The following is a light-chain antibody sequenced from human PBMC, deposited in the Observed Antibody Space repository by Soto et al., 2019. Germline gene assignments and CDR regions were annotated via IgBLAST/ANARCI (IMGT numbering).Light chain of an antibody. CDR1: QTVRNN. CDR2: GAS. V-gene: IGKV3D-7*01. Sequence: EIVLTQSPDTLSLSPGERATLSCRASQTVRNNLAWYQQKPGQAPRLLIYGASSRATGIPDRFSGSGSGTDFTLTISSLQPEDFAVYYCQQDYNLPPTFGQGTKVDI. J-gene: IGKJ1*01. CDR3: QQDYNLPPT.